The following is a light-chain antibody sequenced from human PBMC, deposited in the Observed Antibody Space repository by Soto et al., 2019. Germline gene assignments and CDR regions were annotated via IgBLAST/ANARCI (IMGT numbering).Light chain of an antibody. CDR2: DVS. J-gene: IGLJ2*01. Sequence: QSALTQPPSVSGSPGQSITISCTGTSSDVGGYNYVSWYQQHPGKAPKLMIYDVSNRPSGVSNRFSGSKSGNTAPLTISGLQAEDEADYYCSSYTSSSAFVVFGGGTKVTVL. V-gene: IGLV2-14*01. CDR3: SSYTSSSAFVV. CDR1: SSDVGGYNY.